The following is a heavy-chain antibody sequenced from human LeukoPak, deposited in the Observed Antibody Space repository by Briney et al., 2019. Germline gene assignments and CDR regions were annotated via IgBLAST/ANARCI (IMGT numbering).Heavy chain of an antibody. CDR2: IYYSGST. J-gene: IGHJ4*02. V-gene: IGHV4-59*08. CDR3: ARLTYYYDSSGYYFDY. Sequence: PSETLSLTCAVYGGSFSGYYWSWIRQPPGKGLEWIGYIYYSGSTNYNPSLTSRVTISVDTSKNQFSLKLSSVTAADTAVYYCARLTYYYDSSGYYFDYWGQGTLVTVSS. CDR1: GGSFSGYY. D-gene: IGHD3-22*01.